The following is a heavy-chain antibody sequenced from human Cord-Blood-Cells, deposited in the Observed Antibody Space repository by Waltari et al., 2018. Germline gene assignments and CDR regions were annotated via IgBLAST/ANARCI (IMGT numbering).Heavy chain of an antibody. CDR2: MNANSGNT. V-gene: IGHV1-8*01. CDR3: ARGPRYDFWGYYYYYYGMDV. Sequence: QVQLLQSGAAVKQPGASVKLSCKSSRYTFTSYDLNLVPQATGQGLEWMGWMNANSGNTGYAQKFQGRVTMTRNTSIRTAEMERSSLRSEDTAVYYGARGPRYDFWGYYYYYYGMDVWGQGTTVTVSS. CDR1: RYTFTSYD. J-gene: IGHJ6*02. D-gene: IGHD3-3*01.